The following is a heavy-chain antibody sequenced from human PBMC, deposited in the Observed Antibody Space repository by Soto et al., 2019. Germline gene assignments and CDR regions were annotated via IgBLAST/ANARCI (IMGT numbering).Heavy chain of an antibody. CDR1: GFTVSSNY. J-gene: IGHJ6*02. D-gene: IGHD6-13*01. CDR3: AKVGAAAGPIHYYYYGMDV. Sequence: PGGSLRLSCAASGFTVSSNYMSWVRQDPGKGLEWVSVIYSGGSTYYADSVKGRFTISRDNSKNTLYLQMNSLRAEDTAVYYCAKVGAAAGPIHYYYYGMDVWGQGTTVTVSS. CDR2: IYSGGST. V-gene: IGHV3-53*01.